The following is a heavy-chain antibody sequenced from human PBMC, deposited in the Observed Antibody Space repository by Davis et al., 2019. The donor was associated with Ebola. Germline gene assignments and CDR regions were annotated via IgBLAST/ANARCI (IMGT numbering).Heavy chain of an antibody. Sequence: ASVKVSCKASGYTFTSYGISWVRQAPGQGLEWMGWISAYNGNTNYAQKFQGRVTITADESTSTAYMELSSLRSEDTAVYYCARAHHCSGGSCYSDYYYGMDVWGQGTTVTVSS. J-gene: IGHJ6*02. CDR2: ISAYNGNT. V-gene: IGHV1-18*01. CDR1: GYTFTSYG. CDR3: ARAHHCSGGSCYSDYYYGMDV. D-gene: IGHD2-15*01.